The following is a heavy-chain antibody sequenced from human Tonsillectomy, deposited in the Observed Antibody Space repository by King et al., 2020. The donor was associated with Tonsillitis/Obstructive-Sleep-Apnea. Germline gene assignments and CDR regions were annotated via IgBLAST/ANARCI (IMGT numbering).Heavy chain of an antibody. CDR1: GFTIGSYW. J-gene: IGHJ4*02. CDR2: IKQDGSEK. Sequence: QLVQSGGGLVQSGGSLRLSCAASGFTIGSYWMSWVRQAPGKGLEWVANIKQDGSEKHYVDSVKGRFTISRDNAKNSLYLQLNSLRAEDTAVYYCAREGGHGMGFDYWGQGTLVTDSS. V-gene: IGHV3-7*01. D-gene: IGHD3-16*01. CDR3: AREGGHGMGFDY.